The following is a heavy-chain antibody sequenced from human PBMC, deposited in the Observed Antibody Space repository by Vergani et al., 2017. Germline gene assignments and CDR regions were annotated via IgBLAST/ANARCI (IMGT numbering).Heavy chain of an antibody. CDR3: ATHLKLYSSSQGWFDP. V-gene: IGHV5-51*03. D-gene: IGHD6-6*01. CDR2: IYPGDSDT. CDR1: GYSFTSYW. J-gene: IGHJ5*02. Sequence: EVQLVPSGAEVKKPGESLKISCKGSGYSFTSYWIGWVRQMPGKGLEWMGIIYPGDSDTRYSPSFQGQVTISADKSISTAYLQWSSLKASDTAMYYCATHLKLYSSSQGWFDPWGQGTLVTVSS.